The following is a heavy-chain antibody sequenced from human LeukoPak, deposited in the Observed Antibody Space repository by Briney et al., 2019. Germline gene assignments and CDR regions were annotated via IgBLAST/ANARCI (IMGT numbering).Heavy chain of an antibody. D-gene: IGHD5-24*01. Sequence: ASVKVSCKASGYTFTSYGISWVRQAPGQGLEWMGWISAYNGNTNYAQKLQGRVTMTTDTSTSTAYMELRSLRSDDTAVYYCARHGDGYNLRAWFDPWGQGTLVTVSS. CDR2: ISAYNGNT. J-gene: IGHJ5*02. V-gene: IGHV1-18*01. CDR3: ARHGDGYNLRAWFDP. CDR1: GYTFTSYG.